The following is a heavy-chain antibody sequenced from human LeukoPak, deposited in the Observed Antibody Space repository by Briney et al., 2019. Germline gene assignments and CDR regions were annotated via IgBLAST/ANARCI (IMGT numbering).Heavy chain of an antibody. D-gene: IGHD6-13*01. CDR3: TRAGYSSSFDY. CDR2: IRSKAYGGTT. J-gene: IGHJ4*02. Sequence: PGGSLRLSCTASGFTFGNYSMSWVRQAPGKGLEWVGFIRSKAYGGTTEYAASVKGRFTISRDDSKSIAYLQMSSLNTEDTAVYYCTRAGYSSSFDYWGQGTLVTVSS. V-gene: IGHV3-49*04. CDR1: GFTFGNYS.